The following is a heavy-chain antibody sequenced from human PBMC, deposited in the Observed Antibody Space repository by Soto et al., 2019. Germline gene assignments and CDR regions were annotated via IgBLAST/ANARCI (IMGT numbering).Heavy chain of an antibody. CDR3: AELASRDCYNQPHYGMAV. J-gene: IGHJ6*02. CDR2: IIPIFGTA. D-gene: IGHD2-21*01. CDR1: GGTFSSYA. V-gene: IGHV1-69*01. Sequence: QVQLVQSGAEVKKPGSSVKVSCKASGGTFSSYAISWVRQAPGQGLEWMGGIIPIFGTANYAQKFQGRVTITADESTSTAYRELSSLRSEDTAVYYCAELASRDCYNQPHYGMAVWGQGTTVTVSS.